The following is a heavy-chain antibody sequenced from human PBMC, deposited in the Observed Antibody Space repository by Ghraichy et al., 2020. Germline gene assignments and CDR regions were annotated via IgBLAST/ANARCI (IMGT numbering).Heavy chain of an antibody. J-gene: IGHJ2*01. Sequence: GGSLRLSCAASGLTFSSYWMSWVRQAPGKGLEWVANIKDDGSEKYYVDSVRGRFTISRDNAKNSLYLQMDSLRAEDTAVYYCARGREEDGYNLVSYWYFDLWGRGTLVSVSS. CDR1: GLTFSSYW. D-gene: IGHD5-24*01. CDR2: IKDDGSEK. CDR3: ARGREEDGYNLVSYWYFDL. V-gene: IGHV3-7*03.